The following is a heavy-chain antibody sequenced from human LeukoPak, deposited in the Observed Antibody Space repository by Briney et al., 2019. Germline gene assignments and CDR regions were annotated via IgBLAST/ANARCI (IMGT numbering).Heavy chain of an antibody. V-gene: IGHV4-59*11. J-gene: IGHJ6*03. Sequence: SETLSLTCTVSGGSISSHSWTWIRQPPGKELEWIGYIYYSGSTNYSPSLKSRVTISIDTSKNQFSLKLSSVTAADTAVYYCARGVLTTVSYYMDVWGKGTTVTVSS. CDR2: IYYSGST. D-gene: IGHD4-11*01. CDR3: ARGVLTTVSYYMDV. CDR1: GGSISSHS.